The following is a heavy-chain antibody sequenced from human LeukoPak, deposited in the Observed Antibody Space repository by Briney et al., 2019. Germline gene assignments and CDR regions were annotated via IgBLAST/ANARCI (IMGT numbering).Heavy chain of an antibody. CDR1: GGSISSGDYY. CDR3: ARAPRDTNSWYYFDY. Sequence: SETLSLTCTVSGGSISSGDYYWSWIRQHPGKGLEWIGYIYYSGGTYYNPSLESRVTISVDTSKNQFSLKLSSVTAADTAVYYCARAPRDTNSWYYFDYWGQGTLVSVSS. V-gene: IGHV4-31*02. J-gene: IGHJ4*02. CDR2: IYYSGGT. D-gene: IGHD5-18*01.